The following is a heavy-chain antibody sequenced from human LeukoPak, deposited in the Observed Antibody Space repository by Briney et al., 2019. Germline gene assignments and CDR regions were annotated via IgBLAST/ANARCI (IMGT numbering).Heavy chain of an antibody. Sequence: PSETLSLTCAVSGGSISSSNWWSWVRQPPGKGLEWIGEIYHSGSTNYNPSLKSRVTISVDTSKNQFSLKLSSVTAADTAVYYCARGDVWGSYRAVYYFDYWGQGTLVTVSS. CDR1: GGSISSSNW. D-gene: IGHD3-16*02. CDR2: IYHSGST. CDR3: ARGDVWGSYRAVYYFDY. V-gene: IGHV4-4*02. J-gene: IGHJ4*02.